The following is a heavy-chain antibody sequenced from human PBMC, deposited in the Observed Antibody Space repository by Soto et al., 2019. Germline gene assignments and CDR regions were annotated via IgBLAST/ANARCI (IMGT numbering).Heavy chain of an antibody. V-gene: IGHV4-59*11. J-gene: IGHJ4*02. CDR2: IYYRGTT. Sequence: QVQLQESGPGLVKPSETLSLTCSVSGVSTSNHYWTWIRKPPGQGPEWIGCIYYRGTTNYNASFNSRVTISVATSNNQFSLKLTSVTTADTAVYYCARGGGSPYHDHEFDYWGQGILVTVSS. CDR1: GVSTSNHY. D-gene: IGHD2-2*01. CDR3: ARGGGSPYHDHEFDY.